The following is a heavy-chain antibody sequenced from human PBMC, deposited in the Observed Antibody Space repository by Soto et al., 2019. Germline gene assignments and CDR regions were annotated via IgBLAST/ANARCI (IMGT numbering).Heavy chain of an antibody. V-gene: IGHV3-23*01. J-gene: IGHJ6*02. CDR2: ISGSGGST. Sequence: PGGSLRLSCAASGFTFSSYAMSWVRQAPGKGLEWVSAISGSGGSTYYADSVKGRFTISRDNSKNTLYLQMNSLRAEDTAVYYCVIGEVPASVDGQDSPSHYGMDFWGQGTTVTVSS. CDR3: VIGEVPASVDGQDSPSHYGMDF. CDR1: GFTFSSYA. D-gene: IGHD2-2*01.